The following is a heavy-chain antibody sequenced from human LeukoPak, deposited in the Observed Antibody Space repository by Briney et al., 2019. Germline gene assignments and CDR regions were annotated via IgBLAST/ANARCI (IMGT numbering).Heavy chain of an antibody. CDR1: GGTFSSYA. CDR3: ARHRAFWSGYFYSYYYMDV. CDR2: IIPICGTA. V-gene: IGHV1-69*05. J-gene: IGHJ6*03. D-gene: IGHD3-3*01. Sequence: SVKVSCKASGGTFSSYAISWVRQAPGQGLEWMGGIIPICGTANYAQKFQGRVTITTDESTSTAYMELSSLRSEDTAVYYCARHRAFWSGYFYSYYYMDVWGKGTTVTVSS.